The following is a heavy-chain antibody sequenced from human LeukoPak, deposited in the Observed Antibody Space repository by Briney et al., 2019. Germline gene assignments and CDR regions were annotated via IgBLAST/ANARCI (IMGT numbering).Heavy chain of an antibody. CDR3: ARRGYDSSGYYRNY. V-gene: IGHV4-39*01. Sequence: SETLSLTCTVSGGSISSSSYYWGWIRQPPGRGRERIGSIYYNRINYYNPSLKTRITISVDTYKNQFTLKLSSGTAADTAVYYCARRGYDSSGYYRNYWGQGTQVTVSS. CDR2: IYYNRIN. J-gene: IGHJ4*02. CDR1: GGSISSSSYY. D-gene: IGHD3-22*01.